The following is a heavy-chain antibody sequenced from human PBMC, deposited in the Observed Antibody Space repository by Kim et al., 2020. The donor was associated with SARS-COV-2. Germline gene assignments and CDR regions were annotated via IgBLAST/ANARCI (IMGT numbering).Heavy chain of an antibody. J-gene: IGHJ4*02. Sequence: SETLSLTCAVYGGSFSGYYWSWVRQRRGNGGEWIGEINHSGRTNYNPSLKSRVTISVDTSKNQFSLKLSSVTAADTAVYYCARDLFTMVRGVIDWGQGTLVTVSS. CDR2: INHSGRT. V-gene: IGHV4-34*01. CDR3: ARDLFTMVRGVID. CDR1: GGSFSGYY. D-gene: IGHD3-10*01.